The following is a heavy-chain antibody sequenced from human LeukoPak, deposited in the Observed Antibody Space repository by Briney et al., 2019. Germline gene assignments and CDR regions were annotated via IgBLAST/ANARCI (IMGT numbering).Heavy chain of an antibody. Sequence: ASVKVSCKASGYTFTGYYMHRVRQAPGQGLEWMGWINPNSGGTNYAQKFQGRVTMTRDTSISTAYMELSRLRSDDTAVYYCASGPGSGWYGAEYFQHWGQGTLVTVSS. D-gene: IGHD6-19*01. CDR1: GYTFTGYY. V-gene: IGHV1-2*02. CDR3: ASGPGSGWYGAEYFQH. CDR2: INPNSGGT. J-gene: IGHJ1*01.